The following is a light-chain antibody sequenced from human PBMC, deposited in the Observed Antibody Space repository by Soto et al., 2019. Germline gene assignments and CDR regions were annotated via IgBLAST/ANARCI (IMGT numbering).Light chain of an antibody. V-gene: IGLV2-14*03. Sequence: QSVLTQPASVSGSPGQSITISCTGTSSDVGGYNYVSWYHQHPGKAPKLMIYDVSNRPSGVSNRFSGSKSGNTASLTISGLQAEDEADYYCSSYTSSSLHVFGTGTKLTVL. CDR2: DVS. J-gene: IGLJ1*01. CDR1: SSDVGGYNY. CDR3: SSYTSSSLHV.